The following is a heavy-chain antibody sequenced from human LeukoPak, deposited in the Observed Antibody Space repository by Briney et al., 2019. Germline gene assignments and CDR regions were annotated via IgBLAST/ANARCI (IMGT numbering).Heavy chain of an antibody. D-gene: IGHD3-22*01. V-gene: IGHV4-59*08. CDR1: GGSISSYY. J-gene: IGHJ3*02. CDR2: IYYSGST. Sequence: SETLSLTCTVSGGSISSYYWSWIRQPPGKGLEWIGYIYYSGSTNCNPSLKSRVTISVDTSKNQFSLKLSSVTAADTAVYYCARLQAPHYYDSSGYEHDAFDIWGQGTMVTVSS. CDR3: ARLQAPHYYDSSGYEHDAFDI.